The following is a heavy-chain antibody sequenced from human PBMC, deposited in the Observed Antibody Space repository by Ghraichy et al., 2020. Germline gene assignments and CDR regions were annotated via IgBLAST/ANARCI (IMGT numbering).Heavy chain of an antibody. J-gene: IGHJ4*02. Sequence: LSLTCAASGFTVSSNYMTWVRQAPGKGLEWVSVIYTGGTTYYADSVEGRFTISRDDSRNTVDLQMNSLRGEDTAVYYCAREGRGNCFGHWGRGTLVSVSS. V-gene: IGHV3-66*01. D-gene: IGHD5-18*01. CDR1: GFTVSSNY. CDR2: IYTGGTT. CDR3: AREGRGNCFGH.